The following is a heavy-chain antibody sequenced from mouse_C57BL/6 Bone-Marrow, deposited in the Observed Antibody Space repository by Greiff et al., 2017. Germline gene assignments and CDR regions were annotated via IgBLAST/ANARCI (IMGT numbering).Heavy chain of an antibody. CDR2: INPYNGGT. Sequence: LVKPGASVKMSCKASGYTFTDYYMNWVKQSHGKSLEWIGVINPYNGGTSYNQKFKGKATLTVDKSSSTAYMELNSLTSEDSAVYYCARDYGTPFDYWGQGTTLTVSS. V-gene: IGHV1-19*01. D-gene: IGHD1-1*01. J-gene: IGHJ2*01. CDR3: ARDYGTPFDY. CDR1: GYTFTDYY.